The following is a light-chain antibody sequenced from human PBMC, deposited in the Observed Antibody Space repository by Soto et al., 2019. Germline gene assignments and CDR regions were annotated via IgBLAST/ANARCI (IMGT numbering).Light chain of an antibody. CDR2: EVS. Sequence: QSALTQPASVSGSPGQSITISCTGTSSDFGGYKYVSWYQQHPGKAPKLMIYEVSNRPSGVSNRFSGSKSGNTASLTISGLQAEDEADYYCSSYTSISTWVFGGGTKLTVL. J-gene: IGLJ3*02. V-gene: IGLV2-14*01. CDR1: SSDFGGYKY. CDR3: SSYTSISTWV.